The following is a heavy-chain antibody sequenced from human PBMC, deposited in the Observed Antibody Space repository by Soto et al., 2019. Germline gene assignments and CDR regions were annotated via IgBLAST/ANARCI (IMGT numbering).Heavy chain of an antibody. CDR1: GFTFSSYG. D-gene: IGHD3-3*01. CDR2: IWYDGRRK. Sequence: PVGPLRLPCAASGFTFSSYGMHWVRQAPGKGLEWVAVIWYDGRRKFYADSVQGRFTISRDNSNLYLQMNSLRADDTAVYYCARDQLDRLKPRETRYFDYWGQGALVTDS. CDR3: ARDQLDRLKPRETRYFDY. V-gene: IGHV3-33*01. J-gene: IGHJ4*02.